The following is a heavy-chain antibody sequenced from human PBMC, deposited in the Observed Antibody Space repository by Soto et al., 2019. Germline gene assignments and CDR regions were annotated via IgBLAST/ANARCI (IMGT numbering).Heavy chain of an antibody. CDR3: AAGRWMVRY. J-gene: IGHJ4*02. Sequence: EVQLVESGGGLVQPGGSLRVSCETSGFSFSDYWMSWVRHSPGKGMGWVANVKQDGSEKNYVDSVKGRFSISRDNARKSVYLQMNSLRGEDTAVYHCAAGRWMVRYWGQGTLVTVSS. D-gene: IGHD5-18*01. CDR2: VKQDGSEK. CDR1: GFSFSDYW. V-gene: IGHV3-7*05.